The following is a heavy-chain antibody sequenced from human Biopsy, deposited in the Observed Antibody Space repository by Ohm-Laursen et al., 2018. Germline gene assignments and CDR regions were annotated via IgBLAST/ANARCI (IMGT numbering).Heavy chain of an antibody. J-gene: IGHJ2*01. CDR2: VYYTGST. V-gene: IGHV4-59*01. Sequence: GTLSLTCAVSGDAISSYYWSWIRQPPGKGLQWIGYVYYTGSTDYNPSLQSRVTISVDTSKNHFSLRLRSVTPADTAIYYCARDRGYYSDRTVPGYFDLWGRGTLVTVSS. CDR1: GDAISSYY. D-gene: IGHD3-22*01. CDR3: ARDRGYYSDRTVPGYFDL.